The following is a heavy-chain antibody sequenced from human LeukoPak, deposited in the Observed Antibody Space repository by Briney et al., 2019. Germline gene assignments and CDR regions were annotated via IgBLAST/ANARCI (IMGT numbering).Heavy chain of an antibody. Sequence: SETLSLTCTVSGGSISSYYWSWIRQPPGKGLEWIGYIYYSGSTNYNPSLKSRVTISADTSKNQFSLKLSSVTAADTAVYYCARDLLGVEGYWGQGTLVTVSS. V-gene: IGHV4-59*01. CDR1: GGSISSYY. CDR3: ARDLLGVEGY. CDR2: IYYSGST. D-gene: IGHD3-10*01. J-gene: IGHJ4*02.